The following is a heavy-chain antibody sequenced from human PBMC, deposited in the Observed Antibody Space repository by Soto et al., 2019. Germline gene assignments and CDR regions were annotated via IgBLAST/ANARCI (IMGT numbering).Heavy chain of an antibody. CDR3: ARGDYVWGGTLYYGMDV. CDR1: GGSFSGYY. D-gene: IGHD3-16*01. V-gene: IGHV4-34*01. Sequence: PSETLSLTCAVYGGSFSGYYWSWIRQPPGKGLEWIGEINHSGSTNYNPSLKSRVTISVDTSKNQFSLKLSSVTAADTAVYYCARGDYVWGGTLYYGMDVWGQGTTVTVSS. CDR2: INHSGST. J-gene: IGHJ6*02.